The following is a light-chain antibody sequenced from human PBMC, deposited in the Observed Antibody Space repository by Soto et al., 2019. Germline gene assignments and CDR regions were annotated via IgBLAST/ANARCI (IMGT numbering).Light chain of an antibody. CDR2: EVS. CDR1: SSDVGGYNY. V-gene: IGLV2-14*01. CDR3: SSYACRSTRV. J-gene: IGLJ3*02. Sequence: QSALTQPASVSGSPGQSITISCTGTSSDVGGYNYVSWYQKHPGKAPKLMIYEVSNRPSGVSNRFSGAQSGNTASLTISGLHAEDEADYYCSSYACRSTRVFGGVTKLNVL.